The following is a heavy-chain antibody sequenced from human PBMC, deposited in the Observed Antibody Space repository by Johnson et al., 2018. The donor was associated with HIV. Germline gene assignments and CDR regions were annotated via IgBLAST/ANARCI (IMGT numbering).Heavy chain of an antibody. V-gene: IGHV3-11*04. D-gene: IGHD5-24*01. Sequence: QVQLVESGGGWVKPGGSLSLSCAASGFTFSDSYMNWIRQAPGKGLEWVSYISGSDGAIWYADSVKGRFTVSRDNAKNTLYLQMNSLRAEDTAVYDCARGMARIAFDIWGQGTMVTVSS. J-gene: IGHJ3*02. CDR1: GFTFSDSY. CDR2: ISGSDGAI. CDR3: ARGMARIAFDI.